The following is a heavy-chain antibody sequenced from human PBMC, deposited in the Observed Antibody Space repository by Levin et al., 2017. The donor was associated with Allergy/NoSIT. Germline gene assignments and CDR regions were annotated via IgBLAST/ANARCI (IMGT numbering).Heavy chain of an antibody. J-gene: IGHJ6*02. CDR2: IYASGSS. CDR1: GGSIRNHY. D-gene: IGHD6-13*01. CDR3: ARLITSSSHYFGVDV. V-gene: IGHV4-4*07. Sequence: NTSETLSLTCTVSGGSIRNHYWSWIRQPAGKALEWIGRIYASGSSNYNPSLKSRVTMSIDTSKNQFSLKLNSVTAADTAMYYCARLITSSSHYFGVDVWGQGTTVTVSS.